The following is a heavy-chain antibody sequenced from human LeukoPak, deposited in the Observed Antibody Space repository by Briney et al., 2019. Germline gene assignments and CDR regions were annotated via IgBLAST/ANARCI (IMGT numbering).Heavy chain of an antibody. V-gene: IGHV4-39*07. CDR3: ASYGEGAFDI. J-gene: IGHJ3*02. CDR1: GGSISRGNYY. D-gene: IGHD3-16*01. Sequence: PSETLSLTCTVSGGSISRGNYYWGWTRQPPGKGLEWIGSIYYSGSTYYNPSLKSRVTISVHTSKNQFSLKLSSVTAADTAVYYCASYGEGAFDIWGQGTMVTVSS. CDR2: IYYSGST.